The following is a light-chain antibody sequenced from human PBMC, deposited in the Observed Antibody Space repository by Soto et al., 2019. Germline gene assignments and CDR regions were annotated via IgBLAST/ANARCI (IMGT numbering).Light chain of an antibody. V-gene: IGKV1-5*03. Sequence: DIQMTQSPSTLSASVGDRVTITCRASQSISTWLAWYQQKPGKAPKLLIYKASNLEGGVPSRFSGSGSGTEFTITISSLQPDDFATYYCQQYNTYPLTFGGGTTVGIK. J-gene: IGKJ4*01. CDR2: KAS. CDR1: QSISTW. CDR3: QQYNTYPLT.